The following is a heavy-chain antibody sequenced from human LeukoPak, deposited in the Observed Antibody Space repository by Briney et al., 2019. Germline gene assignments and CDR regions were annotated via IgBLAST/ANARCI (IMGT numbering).Heavy chain of an antibody. CDR2: IYHSGST. Sequence: SETLSLTCAVSGGSISSSNWWSWVRQPPGKGLEWIGEIYHSGSTNYNPSLKGRVTISVDKSKNQFSLKLSSVTAADTAVYYCARHSSSWFDYWGQGTLVTVSS. V-gene: IGHV4-4*02. D-gene: IGHD6-13*01. J-gene: IGHJ4*02. CDR1: GGSISSSNW. CDR3: ARHSSSWFDY.